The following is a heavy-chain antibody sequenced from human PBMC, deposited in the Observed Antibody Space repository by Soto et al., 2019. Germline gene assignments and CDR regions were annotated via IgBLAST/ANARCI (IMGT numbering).Heavy chain of an antibody. V-gene: IGHV4-39*01. CDR1: GGFVSSSSYY. CDR3: ARRPPGSYYDVLGGKIFDF. Sequence: QLQLQESGPGLVNPSETLSLTCTVSGGFVSSSSYYWGWIRQPPGTGLEWIGSIYYSGSTYYNPSLKGRVTISVDTSKNQFSLQLSSVTAADTAVYYCARRPPGSYYDVLGGKIFDFWGQGTLVTVSS. CDR2: IYYSGST. D-gene: IGHD3-9*01. J-gene: IGHJ4*02.